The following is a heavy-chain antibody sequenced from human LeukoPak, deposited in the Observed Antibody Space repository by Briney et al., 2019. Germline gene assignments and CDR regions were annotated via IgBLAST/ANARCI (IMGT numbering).Heavy chain of an antibody. CDR1: EFSFRDYP. J-gene: IGHJ3*02. CDR3: AKSLLTTATGTGRAFDI. V-gene: IGHV3-23*01. D-gene: IGHD1-1*01. CDR2: ISAGADVI. Sequence: GGSLRLSCEAAEFSFRDYPMGWVRRASGKRLEWVSGISAGADVIFYADPVKGRFTISRDNSKNTLYLQMNSLRAEDSAEYYCAKSLLTTATGTGRAFDIWGQGTMVTDSA.